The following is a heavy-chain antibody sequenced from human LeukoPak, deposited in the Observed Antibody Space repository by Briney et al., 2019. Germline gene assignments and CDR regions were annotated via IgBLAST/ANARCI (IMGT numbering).Heavy chain of an antibody. D-gene: IGHD5-18*01. J-gene: IGHJ5*02. CDR1: GGSISSSY. V-gene: IGHV4-59*01. CDR3: ARDMADRDMVKSLGWFDP. CDR2: IYNSGSD. Sequence: PSETLSLTCTVSGGSISSSYWSWIAQPPGKGLEWIGHIYNSGSDNYNPSLESRVTISVDTSKSQFSLKLSSATAADTAVYYCARDMADRDMVKSLGWFDPWGQGTLVTVSS.